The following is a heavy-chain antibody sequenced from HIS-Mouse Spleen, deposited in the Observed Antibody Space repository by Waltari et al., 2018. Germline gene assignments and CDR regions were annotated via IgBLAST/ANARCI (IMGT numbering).Heavy chain of an antibody. CDR1: GGSISSSSYY. V-gene: IGHV4-39*07. D-gene: IGHD6-13*01. Sequence: QLQLQESGPGLVKPSETLSLTCTVSGGSISSSSYYWGWIRQPPGKGLEWIGSIYYSASTYYHPSLKSRVTISVDTSKNQFSLKLSSVTAADTAVYYCAREIPYSSNWYDWYFDLWGRGTLVTVSS. CDR2: IYYSAST. J-gene: IGHJ2*01. CDR3: AREIPYSSNWYDWYFDL.